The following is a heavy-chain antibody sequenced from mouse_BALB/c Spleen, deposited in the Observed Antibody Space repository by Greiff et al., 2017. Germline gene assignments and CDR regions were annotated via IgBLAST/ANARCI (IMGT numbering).Heavy chain of an antibody. J-gene: IGHJ4*01. V-gene: IGHV1S137*01. CDR2: ISTYYGDA. Sequence: VQLQQSGAELVRPGVSVKISCKGSGYTFTDYAMHWVKQSHAKSLEWIGVISTYYGDASYNQKFKGKATMTVDKSSSTAYMELARLTSEDSAIYYCARSRDGYYVYAMDYWGQGTSVTVSS. CDR1: GYTFTDYA. D-gene: IGHD2-3*01. CDR3: ARSRDGYYVYAMDY.